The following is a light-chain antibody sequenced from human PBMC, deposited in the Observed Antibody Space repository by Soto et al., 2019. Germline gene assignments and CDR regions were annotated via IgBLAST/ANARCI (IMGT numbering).Light chain of an antibody. V-gene: IGLV2-14*01. CDR3: RSYTTSSTVA. CDR1: SSDIGGYNY. CDR2: EVS. J-gene: IGLJ2*01. Sequence: QSVLTQSASVSGSPGQSITISCTGTSSDIGGYNYVSWYQQHPDKAPKLMIFEVSNRPSGVSNRLSGSKSGNTASLTISGLLPENEADSYCRSYTTSSTVAFGGGTKLTVL.